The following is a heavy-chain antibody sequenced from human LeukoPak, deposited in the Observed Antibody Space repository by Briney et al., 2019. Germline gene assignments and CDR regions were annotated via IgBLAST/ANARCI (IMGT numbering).Heavy chain of an antibody. V-gene: IGHV3-33*01. CDR1: GFTFSSYG. CDR3: ARGLRVEEDAFDI. D-gene: IGHD3-3*01. J-gene: IGHJ3*02. Sequence: GESLRLSCAASGFTFSSYGMHWVRQAPGKGLEWVAVIWYDGSNKYYADSVKGRFTISRDNSKNTLYLQMNSLRAEDTAVYYCARGLRVEEDAFDIWGQGTMVTVSS. CDR2: IWYDGSNK.